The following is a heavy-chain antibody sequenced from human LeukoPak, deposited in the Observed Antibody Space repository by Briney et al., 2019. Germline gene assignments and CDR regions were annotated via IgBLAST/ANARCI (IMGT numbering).Heavy chain of an antibody. D-gene: IGHD3-3*01. J-gene: IGHJ4*02. CDR2: INPSSXST. CDR3: ARDEYDGDY. Sequence: ASVKVSCKASGYTFISYYMHWVRQAPGQGLEWMGIINPSSXSTXXAXKFXXXXTXXRXXSTSTVYMELSSLRSEDTAVYYCARDEYDGDYWGQGTLVTVSS. V-gene: IGHV1-46*01. CDR1: GYTFISYY.